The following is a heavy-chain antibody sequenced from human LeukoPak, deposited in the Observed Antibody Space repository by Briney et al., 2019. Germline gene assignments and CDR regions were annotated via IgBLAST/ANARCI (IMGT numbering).Heavy chain of an antibody. CDR2: IYYSGST. Sequence: PSETLSLTCTVSGGSISSGDYYWSWIRQPPGKGLEWIGYIYYSGSTYYNPSLKSRVTISVDTSKNQFSLKLSSVTAADTAVYYCAREEETTQAGSLGFQHWARAPWSPSPQ. CDR3: AREEETTQAGSLGFQH. J-gene: IGHJ1*01. D-gene: IGHD4-17*01. V-gene: IGHV4-30-4*01. CDR1: GGSISSGDYY.